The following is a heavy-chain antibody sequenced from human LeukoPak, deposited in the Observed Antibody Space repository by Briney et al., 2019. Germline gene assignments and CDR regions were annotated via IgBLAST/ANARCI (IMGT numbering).Heavy chain of an antibody. CDR3: ARGGIGNAFDI. V-gene: IGHV4-4*07. D-gene: IGHD3-16*01. Sequence: SETLSLTCTVSGGSISSYYWYWIRQPAGKGLEWIGLIYTSGSTNYNPSLKSRVTMSVDTSKNQFSLKLGSVTAADTAVYYCARGGIGNAFDIWGQGTMVTVSS. CDR1: GGSISSYY. CDR2: IYTSGST. J-gene: IGHJ3*02.